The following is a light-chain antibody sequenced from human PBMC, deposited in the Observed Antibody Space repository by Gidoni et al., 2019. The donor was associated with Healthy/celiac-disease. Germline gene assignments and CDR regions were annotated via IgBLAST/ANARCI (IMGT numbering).Light chain of an antibody. CDR2: WAS. CDR3: QQYYSTPLT. Sequence: DIVMTQSPDPLAGSLGERATNNCKSSQSVLYSFNNKNYLAWYLQKPGQPPKLLIYWASTRESGVPDRFSGSGSGTDFTLTISSLQAEDVAVYYCQQYYSTPLTFGGGTKVEIK. J-gene: IGKJ4*01. V-gene: IGKV4-1*01. CDR1: QSVLYSFNNKNY.